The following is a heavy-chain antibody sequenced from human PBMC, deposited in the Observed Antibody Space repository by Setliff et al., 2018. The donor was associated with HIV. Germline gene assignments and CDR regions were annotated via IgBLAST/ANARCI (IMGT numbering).Heavy chain of an antibody. CDR1: GFTFSSNA. Sequence: GGSLRLSCEASGFTFSSNAMSWVRQAPGKGLEWVSSLSDSGDRTYYVDSVKGRFTLSRDNFRNTLYLQMNSLRPGDTAVYYCARVQQQLLQEDDYFDYWGQGTLVTVSS. D-gene: IGHD6-13*01. V-gene: IGHV3-23*01. CDR2: LSDSGDRT. CDR3: ARVQQQLLQEDDYFDY. J-gene: IGHJ4*02.